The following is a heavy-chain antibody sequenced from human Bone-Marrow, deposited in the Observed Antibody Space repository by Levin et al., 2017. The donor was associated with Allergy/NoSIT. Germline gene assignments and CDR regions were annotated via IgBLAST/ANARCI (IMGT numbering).Heavy chain of an antibody. CDR2: IDPSDSYI. D-gene: IGHD2-2*01. CDR3: AREGFCGSTVCSFEY. Sequence: KVSCKASGYSFTSYWITWVRQMPGKGLEWMGRIDPSDSYITYSPSFQGHVTVSIDKSISTAYLQWSSLKASDTAMYYWAREGFCGSTVCSFEYWGQGTLVTVSS. V-gene: IGHV5-10-1*01. CDR1: GYSFTSYW. J-gene: IGHJ4*02.